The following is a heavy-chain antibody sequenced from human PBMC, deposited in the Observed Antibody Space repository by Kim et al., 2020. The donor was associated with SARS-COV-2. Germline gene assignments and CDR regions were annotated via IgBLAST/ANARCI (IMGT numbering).Heavy chain of an antibody. CDR1: GFTFSNYW. CDR3: TRDERLTVTSPGVFNM. Sequence: GGSLRLSCAASGFTFSNYWMHWVRQAPGKGLVWVSRINSDGTTTYADSVKGRFTISRDNAKSTLYLQMNSLSAEDTAVYYCTRDERLTVTSPGVFNMWGQGTMDTVSS. V-gene: IGHV3-74*01. CDR2: INSDGTT. J-gene: IGHJ3*02. D-gene: IGHD4-4*01.